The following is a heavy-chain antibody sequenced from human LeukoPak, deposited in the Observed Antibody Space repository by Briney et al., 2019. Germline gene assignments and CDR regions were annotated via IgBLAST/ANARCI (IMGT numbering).Heavy chain of an antibody. CDR3: ARVSSGWTGGYFDY. V-gene: IGHV3-20*04. CDR1: GFTFDDYG. CDR2: INWNGGST. J-gene: IGHJ4*02. Sequence: GGSLRLSCAASGFTFDDYGMSWVRQAPGKGLEWVSGINWNGGSTGYADSVKGRFTISRDNAKNSLYLQMNSLRAEDTALFYCARVSSGWTGGYFDYWGQGTLVTVSS. D-gene: IGHD6-19*01.